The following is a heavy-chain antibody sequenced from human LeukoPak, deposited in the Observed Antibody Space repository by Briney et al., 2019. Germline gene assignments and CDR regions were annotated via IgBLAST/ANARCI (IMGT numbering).Heavy chain of an antibody. J-gene: IGHJ5*02. D-gene: IGHD4-11*01. Sequence: PSETLSLTCTVSGGSISSSSYYWGWIRQPPGKGLEWIVSIYYSGSTYYNPSLKSRVTISVDTSKNQFSLKLSSVTAADTAVCYCARHDYSNYANWFDPWGQGTLVTVSS. CDR1: GGSISSSSYY. V-gene: IGHV4-39*01. CDR3: ARHDYSNYANWFDP. CDR2: IYYSGST.